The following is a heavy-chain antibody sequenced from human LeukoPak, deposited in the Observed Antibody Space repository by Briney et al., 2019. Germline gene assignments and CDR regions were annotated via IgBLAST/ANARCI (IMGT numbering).Heavy chain of an antibody. CDR3: ARVLGGSSAAEFDY. V-gene: IGHV1-2*02. Sequence: GASVKVSCKTSGYTFTNYYMHWVRQAPGQGLEWMGWINPNSGGTNYAQKFQGRVTMTRDTSISTAYMELSRLRSDDTAVYYCARVLGGSSAAEFDYWGQGTLVTVSS. J-gene: IGHJ4*02. CDR1: GYTFTNYY. CDR2: INPNSGGT. D-gene: IGHD6-13*01.